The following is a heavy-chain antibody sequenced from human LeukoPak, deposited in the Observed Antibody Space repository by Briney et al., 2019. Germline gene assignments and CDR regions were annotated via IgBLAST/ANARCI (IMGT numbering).Heavy chain of an antibody. J-gene: IGHJ4*02. Sequence: GASLRLSCAASGFTFSSYAMSWARQAPGKGLEWVSAISGSGGSTYYADSVKGRFTISRDNSKNTLYLQMNSLRAEDTAVYYCAKVPVLLWFGELLLDYWGQGTLVTVSS. V-gene: IGHV3-23*01. CDR3: AKVPVLLWFGELLLDY. CDR2: ISGSGGST. CDR1: GFTFSSYA. D-gene: IGHD3-10*01.